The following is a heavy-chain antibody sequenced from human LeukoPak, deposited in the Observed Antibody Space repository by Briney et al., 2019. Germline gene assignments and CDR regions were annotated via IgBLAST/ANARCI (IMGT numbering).Heavy chain of an antibody. CDR2: INSDGSTT. CDR1: GFTFSSYW. D-gene: IGHD3-10*01. Sequence: GGSLRLSCGASGFTFSSYWMHWVRQAPGKGLVWISRINSDGSTTSYADSVKGRFTISRDNAKNTLYLRMNSLRAEDTAVYYCARGNYYGQDYWGQGTLVTVSS. CDR3: ARGNYYGQDY. J-gene: IGHJ4*02. V-gene: IGHV3-74*01.